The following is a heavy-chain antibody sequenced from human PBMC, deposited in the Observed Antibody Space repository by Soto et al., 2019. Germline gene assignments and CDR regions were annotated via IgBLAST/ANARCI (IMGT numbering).Heavy chain of an antibody. CDR3: ARHYSLLWFGERPEYYFDY. V-gene: IGHV4-39*01. D-gene: IGHD3-10*01. J-gene: IGHJ4*02. CDR1: GGSISSSSYY. Sequence: PSETLSLTCTVSGGSISSSSYYWGWIRQPPGKGLEWIGSIYYSGSTYYNPSLKSRVTISVDTSKNQFSLKLSSVTAADTAVYYCARHYSLLWFGERPEYYFDYWGQGTLVTVSS. CDR2: IYYSGST.